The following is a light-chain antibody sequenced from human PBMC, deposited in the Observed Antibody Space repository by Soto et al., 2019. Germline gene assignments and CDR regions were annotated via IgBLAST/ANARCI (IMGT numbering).Light chain of an antibody. J-gene: IGKJ3*01. V-gene: IGKV1-33*01. CDR2: DAS. Sequence: DIQMTQSPSSLSASVGDRVTITCQASQNINNYLNWYQQKPGKARKLLIYDASNLETGVPSRFSGSGSGTDFTLTISDLQPEDIGTYYCQQYDDHLFTFGPGTKVDSK. CDR1: QNINNY. CDR3: QQYDDHLFT.